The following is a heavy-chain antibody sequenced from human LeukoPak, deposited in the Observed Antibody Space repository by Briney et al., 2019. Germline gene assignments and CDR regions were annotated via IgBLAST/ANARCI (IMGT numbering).Heavy chain of an antibody. CDR2: ISYDGSNK. J-gene: IGHJ4*02. CDR3: AKLGFDY. CDR1: GFTFSSYG. D-gene: IGHD7-27*01. Sequence: GGSLRLSCAASGFTFSSYGMHWVRQAPGKGLEWVAVISYDGSNKYYADPVKGRFTISRDNSKNTLYLQMNSLRAEDTAVYYCAKLGFDYWGQGTLVTVSS. V-gene: IGHV3-30*18.